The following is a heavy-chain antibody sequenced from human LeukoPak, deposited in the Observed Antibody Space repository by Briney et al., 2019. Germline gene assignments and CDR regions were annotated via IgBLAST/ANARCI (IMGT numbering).Heavy chain of an antibody. J-gene: IGHJ4*02. CDR3: AKEGLQCVSQRTDY. Sequence: PSETLSLTCMVSEDPRISKYWSWLRQPPGKGLEWIGYISYSGSTNYNPSLKSRVSMSVDMSKNRFSLKLSSVTAADTAVYYCAKEGLQCVSQRTDYWGQGTLVTVSS. CDR2: ISYSGST. CDR1: EDPRISKY. D-gene: IGHD2-8*01. V-gene: IGHV4-59*01.